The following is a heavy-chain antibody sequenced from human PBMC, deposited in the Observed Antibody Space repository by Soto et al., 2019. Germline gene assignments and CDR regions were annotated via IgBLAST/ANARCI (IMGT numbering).Heavy chain of an antibody. D-gene: IGHD6-13*01. V-gene: IGHV1-69*13. CDR3: ARRQQLVFSWLDP. CDR2: IIPIFGTA. CDR1: GGTFSSYA. Sequence: VKVSCNASGGTFSSYAISWVRQAPGQGLEWMGGIIPIFGTANYAQKFQGRVTITADESTSTAYMELRSLRSEDTAVYYCARRQQLVFSWLDPWGPGTLVTDSS. J-gene: IGHJ5*02.